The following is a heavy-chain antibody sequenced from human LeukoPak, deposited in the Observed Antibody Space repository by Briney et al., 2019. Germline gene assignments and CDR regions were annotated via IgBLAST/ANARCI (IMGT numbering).Heavy chain of an antibody. Sequence: ASVKVSCKVSGYTLTELSMRWVRQAPGKGLEWMGGFDPEDGETIYAQKFQGRVTMTEDTSTDTAYMELSSLRSDDTAVYYCARVKKRVATINGDWFDPWGQGTLVTVSS. CDR3: ARVKKRVATINGDWFDP. V-gene: IGHV1-24*01. J-gene: IGHJ5*02. D-gene: IGHD5-12*01. CDR1: GYTLTELS. CDR2: FDPEDGET.